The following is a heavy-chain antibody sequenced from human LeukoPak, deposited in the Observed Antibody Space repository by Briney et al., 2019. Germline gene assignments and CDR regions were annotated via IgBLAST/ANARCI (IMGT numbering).Heavy chain of an antibody. D-gene: IGHD2-2*01. CDR1: GFTFSSYW. V-gene: IGHV3-7*01. CDR2: IKQDGSEK. Sequence: PGGSLRLSCAASGFTFSSYWMIWVRQAPGKGLEGVANIKQDGSEKYYVDSVKGRFTISRDNAKNSLYLQMNSLRAEDTAVYYCASYCSSTSCYSSFRAYWGQGTLVTVSS. J-gene: IGHJ4*02. CDR3: ASYCSSTSCYSSFRAY.